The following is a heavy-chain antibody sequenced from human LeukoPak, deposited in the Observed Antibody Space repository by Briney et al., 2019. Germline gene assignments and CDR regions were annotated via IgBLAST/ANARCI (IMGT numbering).Heavy chain of an antibody. D-gene: IGHD6-19*01. V-gene: IGHV3-30*02. CDR1: RFPFNSSG. Sequence: GGSLRLSCAASRFPFNSSGMHWARQAPGKGLEWVAFIRYDGSKKYYADSVKGRFTISRDNSKNTLYLQMNSLRAEDTAVYYCAKDLEQWLVQDYYCMDVWGQGTTVTVSS. J-gene: IGHJ6*02. CDR3: AKDLEQWLVQDYYCMDV. CDR2: IRYDGSKK.